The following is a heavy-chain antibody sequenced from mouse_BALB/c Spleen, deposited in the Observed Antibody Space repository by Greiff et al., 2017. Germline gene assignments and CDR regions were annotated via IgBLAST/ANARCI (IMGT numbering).Heavy chain of an antibody. V-gene: IGHV14-3*02. D-gene: IGHD2-14*01. CDR3: ARGGYRYDGAWFAY. J-gene: IGHJ3*01. CDR2: IDPANGNT. Sequence: VQLKQSDAELVKPGASVKISCKASGYTFTDHAIHWVKQKPEQGLEWIGRIDPANGNTKYDPKFQGKATITADTSSNTAYLQLSSLTSEDTAVYYCARGGYRYDGAWFAYWGQGTLVTVSA. CDR1: GYTFTDHA.